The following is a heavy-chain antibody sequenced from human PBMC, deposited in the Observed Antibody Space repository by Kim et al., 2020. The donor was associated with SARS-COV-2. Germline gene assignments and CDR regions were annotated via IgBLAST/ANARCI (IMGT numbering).Heavy chain of an antibody. CDR2: INPDGTTT. V-gene: IGHV3-74*01. CDR1: GFSFNDNW. J-gene: IGHJ2*01. Sequence: GGSLRLSCVASGFSFNDNWMHWVRQAPGKGLVWVSRINPDGTTTNYADSVKGRFTISRDNAQNTVSLHMNSLRADDTAGYYCAAVGYFDLWGRGTLVTVSS. CDR3: AAVGYFDL.